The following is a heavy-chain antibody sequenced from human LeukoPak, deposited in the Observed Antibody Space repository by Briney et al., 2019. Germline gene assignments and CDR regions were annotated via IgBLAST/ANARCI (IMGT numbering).Heavy chain of an antibody. D-gene: IGHD2-15*01. V-gene: IGHV4-39*01. Sequence: SETLSLTCTVSGGSISSSDYSWGWIRQPPGKGLEWIVSIYYSGSTYYNPSLKSRVSISVDTSKNQFSLKLNSVTAADTAVYYCARMEAATYKVDYWGQGTLVTVSS. CDR1: GGSISSSDYS. J-gene: IGHJ4*02. CDR2: IYYSGST. CDR3: ARMEAATYKVDY.